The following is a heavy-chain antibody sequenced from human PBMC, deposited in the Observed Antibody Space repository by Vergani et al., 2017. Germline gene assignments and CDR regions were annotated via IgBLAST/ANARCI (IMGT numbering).Heavy chain of an antibody. CDR2: FDPEDGET. Sequence: QVQLVQSGAEVKKPGASVKVSCKVSGYTLTELSMHWVRQAPGQGLEWMGGFDPEDGETIYAQKFQGRVTITEDTSTDTAYMALSSLRSEDTAVYYCATSKWELLRLDFDYWGQGTLVTVSS. CDR1: GYTLTELS. D-gene: IGHD1-26*01. V-gene: IGHV1-24*01. J-gene: IGHJ4*02. CDR3: ATSKWELLRLDFDY.